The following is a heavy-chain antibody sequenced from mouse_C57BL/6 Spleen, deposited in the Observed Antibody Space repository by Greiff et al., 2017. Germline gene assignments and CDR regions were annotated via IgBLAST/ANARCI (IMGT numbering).Heavy chain of an antibody. V-gene: IGHV10-3*01. CDR2: IRSKSSNYAT. CDR1: GFTFNTYA. CDR3: VREGAMDYGIAWFAY. J-gene: IGHJ3*01. D-gene: IGHD1-1*01. Sequence: DVMLVESGGGLVQPKGSLKLSCAASGFTFNTYAMHWVRQAPGKGLEWVARIRSKSSNYATYYADSVKDRFTISRDDSQSMLYLQMNNLKTEDTAMYYCVREGAMDYGIAWFAYWGQGTLVTVSA.